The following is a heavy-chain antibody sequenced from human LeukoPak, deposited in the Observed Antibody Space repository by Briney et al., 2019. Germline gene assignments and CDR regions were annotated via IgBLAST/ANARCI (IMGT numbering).Heavy chain of an antibody. V-gene: IGHV3-7*01. CDR1: GFTISSDW. D-gene: IGHD3-10*01. CDR2: IKQDRTDC. Sequence: GGSLSLSCAASGFTISSDWMRWVRQAPGEGREWLANIKQDRTDCYHVDSVKGRFTTSRDTATTSLYLHMNSTRAADTAVYYCARDEATMVRGHDYWGQETLVTISS. J-gene: IGHJ4*02. CDR3: ARDEATMVRGHDY.